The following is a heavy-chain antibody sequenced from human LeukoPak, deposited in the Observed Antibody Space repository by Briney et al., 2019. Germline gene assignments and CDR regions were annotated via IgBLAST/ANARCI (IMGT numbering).Heavy chain of an antibody. CDR2: IYYSGST. Sequence: PSETLSLTCTVSGGPISSHYWSWIRQPPGKGLECIGYIYYSGSTNYNPSLKSRVTISVDTSKNQFSLKLSSVTAADTAVYYCARGVNGDAWGQGTLVTVSS. V-gene: IGHV4-59*11. CDR3: ARGVNGDA. J-gene: IGHJ5*02. D-gene: IGHD5-24*01. CDR1: GGPISSHY.